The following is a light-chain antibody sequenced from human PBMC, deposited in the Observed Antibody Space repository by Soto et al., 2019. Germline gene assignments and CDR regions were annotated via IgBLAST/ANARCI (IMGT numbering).Light chain of an antibody. Sequence: DIQLTQSPSFLSASVGDRATITCRASQGISSYLAWYQQKPGKAPKLLIYAASTLPSGVPSRFSGSGSGTEFTLTISSLQPEDFATYYCQQLNSYPLTFGGGTKVEIK. J-gene: IGKJ4*01. V-gene: IGKV1-9*01. CDR3: QQLNSYPLT. CDR1: QGISSY. CDR2: AAS.